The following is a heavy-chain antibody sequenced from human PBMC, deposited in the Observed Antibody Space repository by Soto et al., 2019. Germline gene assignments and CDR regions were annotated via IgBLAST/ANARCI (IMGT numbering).Heavy chain of an antibody. V-gene: IGHV1-3*01. CDR3: ARFHDYGNYVTWFDP. D-gene: IGHD4-17*01. J-gene: IGHJ5*02. Sequence: GASVKVSCKVSGYTFTSYAMHWVRQAPGQSLEWMGWINAGNGNTKYSQKFQGRVTITRDTSASTAYMELSSLRSEDTAVYYCARFHDYGNYVTWFDPWGQGTLVTVSS. CDR2: INAGNGNT. CDR1: GYTFTSYA.